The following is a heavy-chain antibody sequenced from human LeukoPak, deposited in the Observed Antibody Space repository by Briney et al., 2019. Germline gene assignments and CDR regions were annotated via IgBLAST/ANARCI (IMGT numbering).Heavy chain of an antibody. Sequence: PGGSLRLSCAASGFTFSSYGTHWVRQAPGKGLEWVAVISYDGSNKYYADSVKGRFTISRDNSKNTLYLQMNSLRAEDTAVYYCAKRTYCSSTSCLDYWGQGTLVTVSS. D-gene: IGHD2-2*01. J-gene: IGHJ4*02. CDR2: ISYDGSNK. V-gene: IGHV3-30*18. CDR1: GFTFSSYG. CDR3: AKRTYCSSTSCLDY.